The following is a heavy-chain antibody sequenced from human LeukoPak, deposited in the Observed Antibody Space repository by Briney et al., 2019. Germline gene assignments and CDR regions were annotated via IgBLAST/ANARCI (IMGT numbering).Heavy chain of an antibody. CDR1: GGFISSYY. CDR3: ARDRAGTMVRGVGGFDP. CDR2: IYYSGST. J-gene: IGHJ5*02. V-gene: IGHV4-59*01. D-gene: IGHD3-10*01. Sequence: SETLSLTCTVSGGFISSYYWSWIRHPPGKGLEWIGYIYYSGSTNYNPSLKSRVTISVGTSKNQFSLKLSSVTAADTAVYYCARDRAGTMVRGVGGFDPWGQGTLVTVSS.